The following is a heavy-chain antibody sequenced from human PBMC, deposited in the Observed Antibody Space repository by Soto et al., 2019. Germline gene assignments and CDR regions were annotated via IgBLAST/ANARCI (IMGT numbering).Heavy chain of an antibody. J-gene: IGHJ3*02. Sequence: SETLSLTCSVSGGSISSYYWSWIRQPPGKGLEWIGYIYYTGSTNSNLSLKSRVTISVDTSKNQFSLKVSSVTAADTAVYYCARDSAATEGFDIWGQGTMVTVSS. CDR1: GGSISSYY. CDR3: ARDSAATEGFDI. V-gene: IGHV4-59*01. CDR2: IYYTGST. D-gene: IGHD1-26*01.